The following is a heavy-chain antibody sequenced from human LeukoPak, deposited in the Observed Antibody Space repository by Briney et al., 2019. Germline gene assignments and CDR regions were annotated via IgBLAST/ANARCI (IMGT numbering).Heavy chain of an antibody. CDR1: GFTFSDYA. D-gene: IGHD3-3*01. Sequence: GGSLRLSCAASGFTFSDYAMHWVRQGPGKGLEWVAVISDEGHQKYYGDSVKGRFTISRDNPKNTLYLQMNSLRDDDTAVYYCARFFLERLTSGYFDNWGQGTLVTVSP. J-gene: IGHJ4*02. CDR3: ARFFLERLTSGYFDN. CDR2: ISDEGHQK. V-gene: IGHV3-30-3*01.